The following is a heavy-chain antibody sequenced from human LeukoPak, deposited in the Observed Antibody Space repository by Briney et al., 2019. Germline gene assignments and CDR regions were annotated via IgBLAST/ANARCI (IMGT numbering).Heavy chain of an antibody. CDR3: ARHYITMVRGVLDY. V-gene: IGHV4-39*01. D-gene: IGHD3-10*01. Sequence: SETLSLTCTVSGDSISSSNWFWGWIRLPPGKGPEWIGSIYNSGNSYYNPSLESRVSMSVDTSKNQFSLKLSSVTAADTVVYYCARHYITMVRGVLDYWGQGTLVTVSS. CDR1: GDSISSSNWF. CDR2: IYNSGNS. J-gene: IGHJ4*02.